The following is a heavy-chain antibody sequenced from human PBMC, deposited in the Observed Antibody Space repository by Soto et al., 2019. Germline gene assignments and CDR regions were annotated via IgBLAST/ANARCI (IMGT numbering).Heavy chain of an antibody. V-gene: IGHV3-30-3*01. D-gene: IGHD2-8*01. J-gene: IGHJ4*02. Sequence: VGSLRHSRAASGLTFNRHPLHWVRQAPGKGLEWVADISHDGNNKYYADSVKGRFTISRDNSMNMLYLQMHGLRTEDTAIFYCARASGHIYATLHGPFDHWGQGALVTVSS. CDR2: ISHDGNNK. CDR1: GLTFNRHP. CDR3: ARASGHIYATLHGPFDH.